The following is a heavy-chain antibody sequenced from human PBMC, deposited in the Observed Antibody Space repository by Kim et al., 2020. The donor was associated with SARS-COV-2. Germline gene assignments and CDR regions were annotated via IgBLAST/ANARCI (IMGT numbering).Heavy chain of an antibody. CDR2: IYYSGST. CDR3: ARGHEGEYYFDY. D-gene: IGHD3-16*01. V-gene: IGHV4-31*03. J-gene: IGHJ4*02. Sequence: SETLSLTCTVSGGSISSGGYYWSWIRQHPGKGLEWIGYIYYSGSTYYNPSLKSRVTISVDTSKNQFSLKLSSVTAADTAVYYCARGHEGEYYFDYWGQGTPVTVSS. CDR1: GGSISSGGYY.